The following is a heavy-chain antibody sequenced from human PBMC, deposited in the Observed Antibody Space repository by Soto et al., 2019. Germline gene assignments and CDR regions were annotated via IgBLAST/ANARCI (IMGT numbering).Heavy chain of an antibody. CDR2: IIPIFGTA. V-gene: IGHV1-69*01. J-gene: IGHJ4*02. CDR3: ARTRRNYYDSSGYRPFDY. Sequence: QVQLVQSGAEVKKPGSSVKVSCKASGGTFSSYAISWVRQAPGQGLEWMGGIIPIFGTANYAQKFQGRVTITADESTSTAYMELSSLRSEDTAVYYCARTRRNYYDSSGYRPFDYWGQGTLVTVSS. D-gene: IGHD3-22*01. CDR1: GGTFSSYA.